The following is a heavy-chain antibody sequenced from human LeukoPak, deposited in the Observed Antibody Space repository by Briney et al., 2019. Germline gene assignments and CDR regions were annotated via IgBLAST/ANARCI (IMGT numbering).Heavy chain of an antibody. CDR2: ITGSGTNR. CDR3: VIWGDSDVLTGYYVPDY. CDR1: GFTFSNYA. J-gene: IGHJ4*02. Sequence: GGSLRLSCVASGFTFSNYAMSWVRQAPGKGLEWVSAITGSGTNRYYADSLKGRFTTSRDNSKNTVFLQMNSLRHEDTAIYYCVIWGDSDVLTGYYVPDYWGQGTLVTVAS. D-gene: IGHD3-9*01. V-gene: IGHV3-23*01.